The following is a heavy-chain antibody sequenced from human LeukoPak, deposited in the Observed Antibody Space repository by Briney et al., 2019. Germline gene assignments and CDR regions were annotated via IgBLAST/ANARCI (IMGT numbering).Heavy chain of an antibody. D-gene: IGHD3-10*01. CDR2: FYTSGST. CDR1: GGSLSSYY. Sequence: SETLSLTCTVSGGSLSSYYWSWIREPARKGLEGIGRFYTSGSTNYNPSLKSRVTMSVDTSKNQFSLKLSSVTAADTAVYYCAVGERVVQGVRQYYFDYWGQGTLVTVSS. V-gene: IGHV4-4*07. CDR3: AVGERVVQGVRQYYFDY. J-gene: IGHJ4*02.